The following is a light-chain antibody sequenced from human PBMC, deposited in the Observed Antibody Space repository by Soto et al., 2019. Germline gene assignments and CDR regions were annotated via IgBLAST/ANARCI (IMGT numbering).Light chain of an antibody. Sequence: IVLTQPPAALSLSPGEVATLSFMSSQSVSSYLAWYQQKPGQAPRLLIYDASNRATGIPARFSGSGSGTDFTLTISRLEPEDFAVYYCQQYGSSPLTFGGGTKVDIK. CDR2: DAS. V-gene: IGKV3-20*01. CDR3: QQYGSSPLT. CDR1: QSVSSY. J-gene: IGKJ4*01.